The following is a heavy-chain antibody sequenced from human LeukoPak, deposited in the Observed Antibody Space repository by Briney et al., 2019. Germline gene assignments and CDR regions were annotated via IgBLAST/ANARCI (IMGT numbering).Heavy chain of an antibody. CDR3: ARAKSRGVIITSPLGY. CDR2: INPNSGGT. V-gene: IGHV1-2*02. Sequence: ASVTVSCKPSGYTFTGYYMHWVRQAPGQGLEGMGWINPNSGGTNYAQKFQGRVTMTRDTSISTAYMELSRLRSDDTAVYYCARAKSRGVIITSPLGYWGQGTLVTVSS. J-gene: IGHJ4*02. D-gene: IGHD3-10*01. CDR1: GYTFTGYY.